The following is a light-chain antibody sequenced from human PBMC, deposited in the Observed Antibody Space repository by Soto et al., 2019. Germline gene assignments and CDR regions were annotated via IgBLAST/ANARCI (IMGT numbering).Light chain of an antibody. CDR1: SSDVGAYNY. CDR2: DVT. CDR3: QSYDSTLSARYV. V-gene: IGLV2-11*01. J-gene: IGLJ1*01. Sequence: QSALTQPRSVSGSPGHSVTISCTGTSSDVGAYNYVSWYQQHPGKAPKLMIYDVTKRPSGVPDRFSASTSGTSASLAITGLQAEDEGDYYCQSYDSTLSARYVFGTGTKVTVL.